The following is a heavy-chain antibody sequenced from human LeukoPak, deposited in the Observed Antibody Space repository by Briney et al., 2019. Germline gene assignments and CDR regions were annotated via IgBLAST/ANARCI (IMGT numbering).Heavy chain of an antibody. CDR1: GFTLSSYE. D-gene: IGHD6-19*01. CDR2: ISSSGSTI. CDR3: ARDRTDSSGWYVSSQYYFDY. V-gene: IGHV3-48*03. Sequence: GGSLRLSCAASGFTLSSYEMNWVRQAPGKGLEWVSYISSSGSTIYYADSVKGRFTISRDNAKNSLYLQMNSLRAEDTAVYYCARDRTDSSGWYVSSQYYFDYWGQGTLVTVSS. J-gene: IGHJ4*02.